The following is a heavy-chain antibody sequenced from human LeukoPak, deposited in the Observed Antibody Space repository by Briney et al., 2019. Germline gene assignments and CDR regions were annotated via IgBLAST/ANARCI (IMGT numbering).Heavy chain of an antibody. CDR1: GGSISSDY. V-gene: IGHV4-4*07. CDR3: VRPESAGTKYRFDY. D-gene: IGHD1-1*01. J-gene: IGHJ4*02. Sequence: PSETLSLTCTVSGGSISSDYWSWIRQPAGKGLEWIGRIYGSGSTIYNASLKSRVTMSADTSKNQFSLKLSSVTAADTAVYYCVRPESAGTKYRFDYWGQGALVTVSS. CDR2: IYGSGST.